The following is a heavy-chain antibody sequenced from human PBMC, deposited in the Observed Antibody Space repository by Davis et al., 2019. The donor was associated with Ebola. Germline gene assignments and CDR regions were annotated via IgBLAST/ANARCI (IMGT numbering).Heavy chain of an antibody. CDR3: ARDPGTTVGIYYYYGMDV. V-gene: IGHV1-69*04. D-gene: IGHD4-11*01. Sequence: AASVKVSCKASGGTFSSYAISWVRQAPGQGLEWMGRIIPILGIANYAQKFQGRVTITADKSTSTAYMELSSLRSEDTAVYYCARDPGTTVGIYYYYGMDVWGQGTTVTVSS. CDR1: GGTFSSYA. CDR2: IIPILGIA. J-gene: IGHJ6*02.